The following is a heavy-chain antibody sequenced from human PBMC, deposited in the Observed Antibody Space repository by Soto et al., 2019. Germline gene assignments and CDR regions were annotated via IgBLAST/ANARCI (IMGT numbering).Heavy chain of an antibody. CDR3: ARRKYYGSGRNWFDP. J-gene: IGHJ5*02. D-gene: IGHD3-10*01. Sequence: QVRLQQWGAGLLKPSETLSLTCAVYGGSFSGYYWSWIRQPPGKGLEWIGEINHSGSTNYNPSLKSRVTISVDTSKNQFSLKLSSVTAADTAVYYCARRKYYGSGRNWFDPWGQGTLVTVSS. CDR1: GGSFSGYY. CDR2: INHSGST. V-gene: IGHV4-34*01.